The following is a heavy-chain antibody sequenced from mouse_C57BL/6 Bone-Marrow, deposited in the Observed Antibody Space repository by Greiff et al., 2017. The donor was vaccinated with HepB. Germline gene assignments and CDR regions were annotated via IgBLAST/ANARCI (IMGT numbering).Heavy chain of an antibody. CDR2: ISYDGSN. CDR1: GYSITSGYY. J-gene: IGHJ3*01. Sequence: DVHLVESGPGLVKPSQSLSLTCSVTGYSITSGYYWNWIRQFPGNKLEWMGYISYDGSNNYNPSLKNRISITRDTSKNQFFLKLNSVTTEDTATYYCARGYGSSSAWFAYWGQGTLVTVSA. V-gene: IGHV3-6*01. D-gene: IGHD1-1*01. CDR3: ARGYGSSSAWFAY.